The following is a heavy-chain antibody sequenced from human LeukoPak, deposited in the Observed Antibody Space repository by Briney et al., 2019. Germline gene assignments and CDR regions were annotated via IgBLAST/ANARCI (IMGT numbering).Heavy chain of an antibody. CDR2: ISSSGSTI. V-gene: IGHV3-48*03. D-gene: IGHD6-13*01. CDR3: ARDGRYSSFDY. J-gene: IGHJ4*02. Sequence: GGSLRLSCAASGFSFSSSAMSWVRQAPGKGLEWVSYISSSGSTIYYADSVKGRFTISRDNAKNSLYLQMNSLRAEDTAVYYCARDGRYSSFDYWGQGTLVTVSS. CDR1: GFSFSSSA.